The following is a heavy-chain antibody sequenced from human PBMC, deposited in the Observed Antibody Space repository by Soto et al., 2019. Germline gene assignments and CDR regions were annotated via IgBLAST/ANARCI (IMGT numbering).Heavy chain of an antibody. CDR2: IYWDDDK. Sequence: QITLKESGPTLVKPTQTLTLTCTFSGFSLSTSGVGVGWIRQPPGKALEWVTLIYWDDDKRYSPSLKSRITITKDTSKSQVVLTMSNMDPVDTGTYYCARHIPSGYNDAFDICGQGTMVTVSS. V-gene: IGHV2-5*02. CDR3: ARHIPSGYNDAFDI. CDR1: GFSLSTSGVG. J-gene: IGHJ3*02. D-gene: IGHD3-9*01.